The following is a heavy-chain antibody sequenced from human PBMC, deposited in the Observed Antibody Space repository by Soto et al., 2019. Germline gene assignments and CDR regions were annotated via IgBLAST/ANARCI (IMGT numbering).Heavy chain of an antibody. CDR2: IWYDGSNK. Sequence: GGSLRLSCAASGFTFSSYGMHWVRQAPGKGLEWVAVIWYDGSNKYYADSVKGRFTISRDNSKNTLYLQMNGLRAEDTAVYYCARDAKPEYSSGWYRPRAYYYYGMDVWGQGTTVTVSS. D-gene: IGHD6-19*01. J-gene: IGHJ6*02. CDR3: ARDAKPEYSSGWYRPRAYYYYGMDV. CDR1: GFTFSSYG. V-gene: IGHV3-33*01.